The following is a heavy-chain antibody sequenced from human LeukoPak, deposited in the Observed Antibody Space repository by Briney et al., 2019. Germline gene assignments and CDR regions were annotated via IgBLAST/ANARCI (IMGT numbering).Heavy chain of an antibody. CDR3: ARSGNDYVWGSYRYTGPYGY. Sequence: SETLSLTCAVYGGPFSGYYWSWIRQPPGKGLEWIGEINHSGSTNYNPSLKSRVTISVDTSKNQFSLKLSSVTAADTAVYYCARSGNDYVWGSYRYTGPYGYWGQGTLVTVSS. J-gene: IGHJ4*02. CDR2: INHSGST. CDR1: GGPFSGYY. D-gene: IGHD3-16*02. V-gene: IGHV4-34*01.